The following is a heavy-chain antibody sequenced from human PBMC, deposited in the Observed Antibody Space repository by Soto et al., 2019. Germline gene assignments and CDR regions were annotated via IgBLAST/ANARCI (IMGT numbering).Heavy chain of an antibody. V-gene: IGHV2-5*02. Sequence: QITLKESGPTLVKPTQTLTLTCTFSGFSLTSDGGVGWVRQPPGRALEWLALIYWDDDKRYSPSLRSRLTITKNPSKKQVVLTLTNMDPVDTGTFYCAHSQAWNYPGYFDSWGQGILVTVSS. J-gene: IGHJ4*02. CDR2: IYWDDDK. D-gene: IGHD1-7*01. CDR3: AHSQAWNYPGYFDS. CDR1: GFSLTSDGG.